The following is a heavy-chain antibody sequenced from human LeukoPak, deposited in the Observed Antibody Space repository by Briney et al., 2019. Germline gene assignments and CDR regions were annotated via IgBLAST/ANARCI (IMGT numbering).Heavy chain of an antibody. Sequence: SETLSLTCAVYGGSFSGYYRSWIRQPPGKGLEWIGEINHSGSTNYNPSLKSRVTISVDTSKNQFSLKLSSVTAADTDVYYCARGQGIAAAVWFDPWGQGTLVTVSS. V-gene: IGHV4-34*01. CDR3: ARGQGIAAAVWFDP. CDR1: GGSFSGYY. J-gene: IGHJ5*02. D-gene: IGHD6-13*01. CDR2: INHSGST.